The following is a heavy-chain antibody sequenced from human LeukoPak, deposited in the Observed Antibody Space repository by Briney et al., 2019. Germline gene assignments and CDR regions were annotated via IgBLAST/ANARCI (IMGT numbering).Heavy chain of an antibody. CDR3: ARDSIFWPYYHMDV. CDR1: GFTFSDYY. J-gene: IGHJ6*03. Sequence: GGSLRLSCAASGFTFSDYYMTWIRQAPGKGPEWVSYISSSGRTVDYADSVKGRFTISRDNARKSLYLQMNSLRAEDTAVYYCARDSIFWPYYHMDVWGKGTTVTVSS. CDR2: ISSSGRTV. D-gene: IGHD3-3*01. V-gene: IGHV3-11*01.